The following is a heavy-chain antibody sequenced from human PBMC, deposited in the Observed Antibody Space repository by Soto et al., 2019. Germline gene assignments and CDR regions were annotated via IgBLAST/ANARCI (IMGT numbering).Heavy chain of an antibody. CDR3: TKVIATVGGDFDS. CDR1: GFTFGNYW. J-gene: IGHJ4*02. D-gene: IGHD3-16*01. CDR2: INSDGSST. V-gene: IGHV3-74*01. Sequence: EVQLVESGGGLVQPGGSLRLSCAASGFTFGNYWMHWVRQAPGKGLVWVARINSDGSSTSYADSVKGRFTISRDNAKNTLYLQMNNLRAEDTAMYYCTKVIATVGGDFDSWGQGTLVTVSS.